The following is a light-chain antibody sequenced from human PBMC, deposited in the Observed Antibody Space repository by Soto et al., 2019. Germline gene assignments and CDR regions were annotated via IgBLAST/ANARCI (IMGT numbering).Light chain of an antibody. CDR2: DVN. J-gene: IGLJ1*01. CDR1: SSDVGGYNY. V-gene: IGLV2-11*01. CDR3: CSYAGSFTFV. Sequence: QSALTQPRSVSGSPGQSVTISCTGTSSDVGGYNYVSWYRQLPDKAPRLIIYDVNKRPSGVPDRFSGSKSGSTASLTISGLQAEDEADYYCCSYAGSFTFVFASGTKLTVL.